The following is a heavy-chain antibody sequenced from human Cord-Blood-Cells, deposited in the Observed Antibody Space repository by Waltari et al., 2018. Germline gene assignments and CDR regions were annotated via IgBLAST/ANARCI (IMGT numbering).Heavy chain of an antibody. J-gene: IGHJ6*02. CDR1: GGSISSSNW. CDR3: ARALNPAPIYDFWSGYNSRGPMDV. Sequence: QVQLQESGPGLVKPSGTLSLTCAVSGGSISSSNWWSWVRQPPGKGLEWIGEIYHSGSTNYNPALKRRVTISVDKSKNQFSLKLSSVTAADTAVYYCARALNPAPIYDFWSGYNSRGPMDVWGQGTTVTVSS. V-gene: IGHV4-4*02. CDR2: IYHSGST. D-gene: IGHD3-3*01.